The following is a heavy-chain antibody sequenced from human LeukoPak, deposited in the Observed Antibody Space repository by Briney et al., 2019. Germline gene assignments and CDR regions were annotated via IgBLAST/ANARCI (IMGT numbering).Heavy chain of an antibody. Sequence: SETLSLTCTVSGGSISSGYYYWNWIRQPAGKGLEWIGRIYTSGGTNYNPSLKSRVTISLDTPKNQCSLKLTSVTAADTAVYYCARRTNGFDIWGQGTMVTVSS. V-gene: IGHV4-61*02. CDR2: IYTSGGT. J-gene: IGHJ3*02. D-gene: IGHD3/OR15-3a*01. CDR1: GGSISSGYYY. CDR3: ARRTNGFDI.